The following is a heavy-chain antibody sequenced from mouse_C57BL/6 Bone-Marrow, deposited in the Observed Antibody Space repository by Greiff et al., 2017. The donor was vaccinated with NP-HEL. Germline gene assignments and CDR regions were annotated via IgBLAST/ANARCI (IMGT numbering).Heavy chain of an antibody. CDR3: ARESLLCQRGGFAY. J-gene: IGHJ3*01. CDR1: GYTFTSYG. CDR2: IYPRSGNT. V-gene: IGHV1-81*01. Sequence: QVHVKQSGAELARPGASVKLSCKASGYTFTSYGISWVKQRTGQGLEWIGEIYPRSGNTYYNEKFKGKATLTADKSSSTAYMELRSLTSEDSAVYFCARESLLCQRGGFAYWGQGTLVTVSA. D-gene: IGHD2-1*01.